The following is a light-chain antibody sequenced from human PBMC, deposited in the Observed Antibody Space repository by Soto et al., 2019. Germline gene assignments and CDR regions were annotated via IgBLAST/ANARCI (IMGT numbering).Light chain of an antibody. CDR2: GAS. J-gene: IGKJ5*01. V-gene: IGKV3-20*01. Sequence: EIVMTQSPATLCVSPGERATLSCRASQTVSITYLTWYQQKPGQAPRLLIFGASKRATGIPDRFSGSGSGRDFTLTIRGLEPEDFAVYYCQQYGSSPLISFGQGTRLEIK. CDR1: QTVSITY. CDR3: QQYGSSPLIS.